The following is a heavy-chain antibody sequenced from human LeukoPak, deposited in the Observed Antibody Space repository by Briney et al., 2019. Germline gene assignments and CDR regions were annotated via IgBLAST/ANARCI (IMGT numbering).Heavy chain of an antibody. CDR2: VDSGGGS. Sequence: SETLSLTCTVSGGSISSSGYYWGWVRQPPGKGLEWIGSVDSGGGSHYNPSLKSRVTISVDTSKNQFSLKLSSVTAADTAVYYCAREGDCSSTSCYSAVDYWGQGTLVTVSS. D-gene: IGHD2-2*01. CDR1: GGSISSSGYY. V-gene: IGHV4-39*07. CDR3: AREGDCSSTSCYSAVDY. J-gene: IGHJ4*02.